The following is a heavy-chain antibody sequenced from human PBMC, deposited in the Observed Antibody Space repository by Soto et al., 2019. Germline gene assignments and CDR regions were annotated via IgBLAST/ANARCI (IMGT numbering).Heavy chain of an antibody. V-gene: IGHV4-59*01. CDR1: SGSISSYY. D-gene: IGHD2-21*02. Sequence: QVQLQESGPGLVKPSETLSLTCTVSSGSISSYYWSWIRQSPGKGLEWIGYIYYSGTTSYNPSLKSRVTISIDTSKNQFSLRVSSVTAADTAVYFCARDAVVTAHSYYYAMDVWGQGTTVTVSS. J-gene: IGHJ6*02. CDR3: ARDAVVTAHSYYYAMDV. CDR2: IYYSGTT.